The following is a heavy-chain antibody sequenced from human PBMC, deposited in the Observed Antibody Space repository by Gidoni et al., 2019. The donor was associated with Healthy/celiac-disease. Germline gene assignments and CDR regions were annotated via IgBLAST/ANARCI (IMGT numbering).Heavy chain of an antibody. V-gene: IGHV1-18*01. D-gene: IGHD3-16*01. CDR3: ARERGVNDYNYYYMDV. J-gene: IGHJ6*03. CDR2: ISAYNGNT. CDR1: CYTFPSYR. Sequence: VQLVLSGAEVKKPGASVKLPCKPSCYTFPSYRISWVRQAPGQGLEWLGWISAYNGNTNYAQKIQGRVTMTTDTSTSTGYMELRSLRSDETAVYYCARERGVNDYNYYYMDVWGKGTTVTVSS.